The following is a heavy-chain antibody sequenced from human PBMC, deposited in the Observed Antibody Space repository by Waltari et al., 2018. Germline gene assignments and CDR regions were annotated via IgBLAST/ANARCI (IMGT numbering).Heavy chain of an antibody. CDR1: GFTVSTNY. D-gene: IGHD6-19*01. CDR3: ARGIAVAGPSGFDY. Sequence: EVQLVESGGGLIQPGGSLRLYCAASGFTVSTNYMSWVRPAPGKGLEWVSVIYSGGSTYYADSVKGRFTISRDNSKNTLYLQMNSLRAEDTAVYYCARGIAVAGPSGFDYWGQGTLVTVSS. J-gene: IGHJ4*02. V-gene: IGHV3-53*01. CDR2: IYSGGST.